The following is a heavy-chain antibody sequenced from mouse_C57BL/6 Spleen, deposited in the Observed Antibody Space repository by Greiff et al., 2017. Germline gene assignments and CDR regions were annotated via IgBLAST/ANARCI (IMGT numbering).Heavy chain of an antibody. Sequence: QVQLKQPGAELVKPGASVKLSCKASGYTFTSYWMHWVKQRPGRGLEWIGRIDPNSGGTKYNEKFKSKATLTVDKPSSTAYMQLSSLTSEDSAVYYCARWGGSSPYYAMDYWGQGTSVTVSS. CDR2: IDPNSGGT. CDR3: ARWGGSSPYYAMDY. J-gene: IGHJ4*01. D-gene: IGHD1-1*01. CDR1: GYTFTSYW. V-gene: IGHV1-72*01.